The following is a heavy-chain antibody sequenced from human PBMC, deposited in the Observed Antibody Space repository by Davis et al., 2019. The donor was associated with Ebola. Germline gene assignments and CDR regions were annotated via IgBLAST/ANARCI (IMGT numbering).Heavy chain of an antibody. D-gene: IGHD6-13*01. CDR3: ARDMKIAAAGTWFYFDRWYFDL. CDR1: GFTFSNAW. J-gene: IGHJ2*01. V-gene: IGHV3-11*01. Sequence: GESLKISCAASGFTFSNAWMSWIRQAPGKGLEWVSYISSSGSTIYYADSVKGRFTISRDNAKNSLYLQMNSLRAEDTAVYYCARDMKIAAAGTWFYFDRWYFDLWGRGTLVTVSS. CDR2: ISSSGSTI.